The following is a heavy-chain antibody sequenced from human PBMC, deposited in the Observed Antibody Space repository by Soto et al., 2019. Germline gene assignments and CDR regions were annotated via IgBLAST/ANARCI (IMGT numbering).Heavy chain of an antibody. D-gene: IGHD3-22*01. J-gene: IGHJ5*02. CDR3: ARDRSGYYGNWFDP. CDR1: GGSISSYY. V-gene: IGHV4-59*01. CDR2: IYYSGST. Sequence: SETLSLTCTVSGGSISSYYWSWIRQPPGKGLEWIGYIYYSGSTNYNPSLKSRATISVDTSKNQFSLKLSSVTAADTAVYYCARDRSGYYGNWFDPWGQGTLVTVSS.